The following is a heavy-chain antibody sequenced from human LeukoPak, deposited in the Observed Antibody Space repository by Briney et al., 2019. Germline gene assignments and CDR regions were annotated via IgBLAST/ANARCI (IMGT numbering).Heavy chain of an antibody. D-gene: IGHD3-10*01. CDR2: ISGSGGST. CDR3: ATLGLRITMVWGVIILDY. CDR1: GFTFSSYA. Sequence: PGGSLRLSCAASGFTFSSYAMSWVRQAPGKGLEWVSAISGSGGSTYYADSVKGRFTISRDNSKNTLYLQMNSLRAEDTAVYYCATLGLRITMVWGVIILDYWGQGTLVTVSS. J-gene: IGHJ4*02. V-gene: IGHV3-23*01.